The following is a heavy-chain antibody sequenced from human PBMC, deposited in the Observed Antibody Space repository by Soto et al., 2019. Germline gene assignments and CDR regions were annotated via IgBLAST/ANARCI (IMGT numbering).Heavy chain of an antibody. V-gene: IGHV1-8*01. CDR2: MNPNRGNT. J-gene: IGHJ6*02. Sequence: GASVKVSCKASGYTFTSYDINWVRQATGQGLEWMGWMNPNRGNTGYAQKFQGRVTMTRNTSISTAYMELSSLRSEDTAVYYCARGAAGKYNYYYYGMDVWGQGTTVTVSS. CDR1: GYTFTSYD. CDR3: ARGAAGKYNYYYYGMDV. D-gene: IGHD6-13*01.